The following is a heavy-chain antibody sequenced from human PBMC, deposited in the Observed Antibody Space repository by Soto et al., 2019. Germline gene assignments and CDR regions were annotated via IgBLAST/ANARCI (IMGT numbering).Heavy chain of an antibody. CDR3: ARPARCAWYGAFDY. D-gene: IGHD6-19*01. J-gene: IGHJ4*02. CDR2: IAYSGGT. Sequence: GWVRTRPEKGLDWIGSIAYSGGTNYNPSLLSRVTISVDTSKNHFSRKLTSVTVEDTSVYYCARPARCAWYGAFDYWGQGALVTVYS. V-gene: IGHV4-39*02.